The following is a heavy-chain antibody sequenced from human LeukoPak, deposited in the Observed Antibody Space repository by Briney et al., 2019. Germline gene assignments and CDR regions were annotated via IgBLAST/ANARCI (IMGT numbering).Heavy chain of an antibody. D-gene: IGHD2-15*01. V-gene: IGHV4-34*01. Sequence: SETLSLTCAVYGGSFSGYYWSWIRQPPGKGLEWIGEINHSGSTNYNPSLKSRVTISVDTSKNQFSLKLSSVTAADTAVYYCARGLNKYCSGGSCYPGSWGQGTLATVSS. CDR2: INHSGST. J-gene: IGHJ4*02. CDR1: GGSFSGYY. CDR3: ARGLNKYCSGGSCYPGS.